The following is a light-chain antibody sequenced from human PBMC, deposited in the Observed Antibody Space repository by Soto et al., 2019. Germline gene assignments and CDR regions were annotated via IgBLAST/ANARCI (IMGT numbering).Light chain of an antibody. CDR2: EVS. V-gene: IGKV1-5*01. CDR3: QQFKSCTWT. J-gene: IGKJ1*01. Sequence: DIQMNQSPYTRSASXGDRVXITFRASQNIERWLAWYQQKPGKAPKXXIYEVSSLESGVPSRFSGSGSGTEFILTINGLQPDDFATYYCQQFKSCTWTFGQGTKVDIK. CDR1: QNIERW.